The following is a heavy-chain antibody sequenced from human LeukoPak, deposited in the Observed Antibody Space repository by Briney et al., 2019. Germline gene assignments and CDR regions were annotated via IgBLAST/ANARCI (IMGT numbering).Heavy chain of an antibody. CDR1: GGSISSYY. V-gene: IGHV4-59*01. CDR2: VYYTGRT. J-gene: IGHJ4*02. D-gene: IGHD3-3*01. Sequence: SETLSLTCTVSGGSISSYYRSWIRQPPGKGLEWIGYVYYTGRTNYNPSLKSRVTISVDTSKNHFSLELSSVTAADTAVYYCARGSQRITVFGVVTDYWGQGTLVTVSS. CDR3: ARGSQRITVFGVVTDY.